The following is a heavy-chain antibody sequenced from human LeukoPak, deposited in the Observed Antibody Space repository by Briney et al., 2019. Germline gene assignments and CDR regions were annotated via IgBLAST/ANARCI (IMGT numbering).Heavy chain of an antibody. CDR1: GYTFAAHH. J-gene: IGHJ4*02. V-gene: IGHV1-2*02. CDR2: ILPDGRDT. Sequence: GASVKVSCKASGYTFAAHHFHWVRQAPGQGLEWMGWILPDGRDTKYSQKFQDRMTLTTDTSTNTAYMELSRLKPDDTAVYYCSGRYGPGPVWGQGTLISASP. CDR3: SGRYGPGPV. D-gene: IGHD3-10*01.